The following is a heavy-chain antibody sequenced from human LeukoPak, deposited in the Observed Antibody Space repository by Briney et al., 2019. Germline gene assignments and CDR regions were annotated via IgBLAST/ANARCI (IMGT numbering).Heavy chain of an antibody. V-gene: IGHV2-5*01. Sequence: SGPTLVNPTQTLTLTCTFSGFSLSPSGVGVGWIRQPPGKALEWLALIYWNDDKRYSPSLKSRLTITKDTSKNQVVLTMTNMDPVDTATYYCARIRAYYDFWSGYYTGGYNWFDPWGQGTLVTVSS. CDR2: IYWNDDK. CDR3: ARIRAYYDFWSGYYTGGYNWFDP. CDR1: GFSLSPSGVG. J-gene: IGHJ5*02. D-gene: IGHD3-3*01.